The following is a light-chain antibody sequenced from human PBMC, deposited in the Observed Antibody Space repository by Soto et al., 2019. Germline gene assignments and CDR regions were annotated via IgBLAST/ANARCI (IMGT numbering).Light chain of an antibody. J-gene: IGLJ3*02. CDR2: GNN. CDR1: TSNIGTNY. V-gene: IGLV1-47*01. Sequence: QSVLTQPPSASGTPGQTVTISSSGGTSNIGTNYVSWYQHLPGTAPKLLIYGNNQRPSGVPDRFSGSKSGTSASLAISGLRSDDEAEYYCAVWDDSLSGVVFGGGTKLTVL. CDR3: AVWDDSLSGVV.